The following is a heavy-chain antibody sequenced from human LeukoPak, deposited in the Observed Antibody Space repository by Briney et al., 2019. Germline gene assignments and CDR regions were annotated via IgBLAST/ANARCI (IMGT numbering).Heavy chain of an antibody. CDR3: ARGDYYDSSGYLDY. J-gene: IGHJ4*02. V-gene: IGHV1-2*02. D-gene: IGHD3-22*01. Sequence: RASVKVSCKASGYTFTGYYMHWVRQAPGQGLEWMGWINPNSGGTNYAQKFQGRVTMTRDTSISTAYMELSRLRSDDTAVYYCARGDYYDSSGYLDYWGQGTLVTVSS. CDR2: INPNSGGT. CDR1: GYTFTGYY.